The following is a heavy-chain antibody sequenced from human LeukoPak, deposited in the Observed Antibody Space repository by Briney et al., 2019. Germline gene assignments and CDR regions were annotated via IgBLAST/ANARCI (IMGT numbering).Heavy chain of an antibody. V-gene: IGHV1-2*02. CDR3: AREGLRYCDY. CDR1: GYTFTDYF. D-gene: IGHD2-21*02. Sequence: GASVKVSCKASGYTFTDYFMHWVRQAPGQRLEWMGWIYPNNGGTNYAQKFKDRVTMTGDTSVGTAYMELSSLTSDDTAMYYCAREGLRYCDYWGQRTLVTVSS. CDR2: IYPNNGGT. J-gene: IGHJ4*02.